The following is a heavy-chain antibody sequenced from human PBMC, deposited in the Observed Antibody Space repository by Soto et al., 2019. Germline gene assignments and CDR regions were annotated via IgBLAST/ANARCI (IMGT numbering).Heavy chain of an antibody. D-gene: IGHD3-10*01. CDR3: AKDYVSIVTMVRGVIIDAFDI. CDR1: GFTFSSYG. Sequence: GGSLRLSCAASGFTFSSYGMHWVRQAPGKGLEWVAVISYDGSNKYYADSVKGRFTISRDNSKNTLYLQMNNLRAEDTAVYYCAKDYVSIVTMVRGVIIDAFDIWGQGTMVTVSS. J-gene: IGHJ3*02. V-gene: IGHV3-30*18. CDR2: ISYDGSNK.